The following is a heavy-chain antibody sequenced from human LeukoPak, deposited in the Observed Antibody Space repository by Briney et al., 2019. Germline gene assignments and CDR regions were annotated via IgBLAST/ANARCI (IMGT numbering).Heavy chain of an antibody. V-gene: IGHV3-23*01. CDR2: ISGSGGST. D-gene: IGHD3-10*01. CDR3: AKYYGSGSYKPYDY. CDR1: GFTFGSYA. J-gene: IGHJ4*02. Sequence: GRSLRLSCAASGFTFGSYAMHWVRQAPGKGLEWVSAISGSGGSTYYADSVKGRFTISRDNSKNTLYLQMNSLRAEDTAVYYCAKYYGSGSYKPYDYWGQGTLVTVSS.